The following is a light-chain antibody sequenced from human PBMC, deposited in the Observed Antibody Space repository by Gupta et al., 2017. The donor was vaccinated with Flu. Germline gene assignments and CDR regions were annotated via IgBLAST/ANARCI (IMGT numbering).Light chain of an antibody. CDR3: VLYMGSGISM. Sequence: TVTLTCGLSSGSVSTDQYPSWYQQTPGQAPRTLIYSTNSRSSGVPDRFSGSILGNKAALTITGAQADDECDYYCVLYMGSGISMFGGGTKLTVL. CDR1: SGSVSTDQY. J-gene: IGLJ3*02. CDR2: STN. V-gene: IGLV8-61*01.